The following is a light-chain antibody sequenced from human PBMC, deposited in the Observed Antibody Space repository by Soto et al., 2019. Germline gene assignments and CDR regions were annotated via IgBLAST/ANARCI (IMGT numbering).Light chain of an antibody. CDR3: QQYNNWPLT. CDR2: GAS. CDR1: QSVTSR. Sequence: EVVMTQSPATLSVSPGERATLSCRASQSVTSRLAWYQQKPGQAPRLLIYGASARATGIPARFSGSGSGTEFTLTINSLQSEDCAVYYCQQYNNWPLTFGGGTKVDIK. V-gene: IGKV3-15*01. J-gene: IGKJ4*01.